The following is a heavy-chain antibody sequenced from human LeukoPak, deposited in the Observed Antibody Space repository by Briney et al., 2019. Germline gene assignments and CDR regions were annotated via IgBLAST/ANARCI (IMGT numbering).Heavy chain of an antibody. CDR2: IYTSGST. V-gene: IGHV4-4*07. Sequence: PSETLSLTCTVSGGSISSYYWSWIRQPAGKGLEWIGRIYTSGSTNYNPSLKSRVTMSVDTSTNQFSLKLSSVTAADTAVYYCARDRGITIFGVVNRPYYFDYWGQGTLVTVSS. D-gene: IGHD3-3*01. J-gene: IGHJ4*02. CDR3: ARDRGITIFGVVNRPYYFDY. CDR1: GGSISSYY.